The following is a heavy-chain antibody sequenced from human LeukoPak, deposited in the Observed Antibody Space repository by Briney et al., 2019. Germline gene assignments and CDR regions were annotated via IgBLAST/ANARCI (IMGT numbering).Heavy chain of an antibody. CDR3: ARDYYGSGSYLWFDP. Sequence: VASVKVSCRASGYSLTDYYIHWVRQAPGQGLEWVGRINPNSGVTIYAQKFQGRVTMTRATSISTVYMELSSLRSEDTAVYYCARDYYGSGSYLWFDPWGQGTLVTVSS. D-gene: IGHD3-10*01. CDR1: GYSLTDYY. J-gene: IGHJ5*02. CDR2: INPNSGVT. V-gene: IGHV1-2*06.